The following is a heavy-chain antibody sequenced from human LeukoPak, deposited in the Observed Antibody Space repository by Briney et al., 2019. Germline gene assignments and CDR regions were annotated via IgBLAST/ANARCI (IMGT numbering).Heavy chain of an antibody. CDR2: IIPIFGTA. CDR1: GGTFSTYA. J-gene: IGHJ6*03. V-gene: IGHV1-69*05. Sequence: PSVKVSFKASGGTFSTYAINWVRQAPGQGLEWMGGIIPIFGTADYAQKFQGRVTITTDESTSTAYMELSSLRSEDTAVYYCARGPLRGYYYYYMDVWGIGTPVTVSS. CDR3: ARGPLRGYYYYYMDV. D-gene: IGHD3-16*01.